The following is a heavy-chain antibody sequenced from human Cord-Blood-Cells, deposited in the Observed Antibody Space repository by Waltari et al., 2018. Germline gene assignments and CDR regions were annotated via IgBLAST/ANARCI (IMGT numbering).Heavy chain of an antibody. D-gene: IGHD5-18*01. J-gene: IGHJ4*02. CDR3: ARLGPRAAMVDY. Sequence: QVQLVQSGAEVKKPGASVNASCKASGYTFTGYYMHWVRQAPGQGLEWMGRVNANGGGTNYAEELQGRVPMTRDTSISTACMELRRLRSDDTAVYYCARLGPRAAMVDYWGQGALVSVSS. CDR2: VNANGGGT. V-gene: IGHV1-2*06. CDR1: GYTFTGYY.